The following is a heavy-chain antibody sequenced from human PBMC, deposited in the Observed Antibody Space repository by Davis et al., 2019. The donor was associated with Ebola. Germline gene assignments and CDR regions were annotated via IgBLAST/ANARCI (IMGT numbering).Heavy chain of an antibody. Sequence: GGSLRLSCAASAFTFSSYSMNWVRQAPGKGLEWVSFISSSSNYIYYADSVKVRFTTSRDNAKNSLYLQMNTLRAEDTAVYYCAKAPWDWDFDYWGQGTLVTVSS. V-gene: IGHV3-21*01. CDR3: AKAPWDWDFDY. J-gene: IGHJ4*02. CDR1: AFTFSSYS. CDR2: ISSSSNYI. D-gene: IGHD3/OR15-3a*01.